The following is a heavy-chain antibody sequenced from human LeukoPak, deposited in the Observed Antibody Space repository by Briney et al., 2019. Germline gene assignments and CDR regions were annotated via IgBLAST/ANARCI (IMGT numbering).Heavy chain of an antibody. D-gene: IGHD3-10*01. Sequence: GGSLRLSCAASGFTVSSNYMSWVRQAPGEGLEWVSVIYSGGSTYYADSVKGRFTISRDNSKNTLYLQMNSLRAEDTAVYYCARVRGSPYYYYYMDVWGKGTTVTVSS. V-gene: IGHV3-53*01. CDR3: ARVRGSPYYYYYMDV. CDR2: IYSGGST. J-gene: IGHJ6*03. CDR1: GFTVSSNY.